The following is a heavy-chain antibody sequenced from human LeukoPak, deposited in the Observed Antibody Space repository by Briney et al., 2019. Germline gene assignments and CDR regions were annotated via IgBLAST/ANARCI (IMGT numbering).Heavy chain of an antibody. D-gene: IGHD6-13*01. CDR2: IYSSGST. Sequence: SETLSLTCTVSGGSISSSSYYWGWIRQPPGKGLEWIGGIYSSGSTYYNPSLKSRVTISVDTSKNQFSLKLSSVTAADTAVYYCARLQQLVVFDYWGQGTLVTVSS. CDR3: ARLQQLVVFDY. V-gene: IGHV4-39*07. CDR1: GGSISSSSYY. J-gene: IGHJ4*02.